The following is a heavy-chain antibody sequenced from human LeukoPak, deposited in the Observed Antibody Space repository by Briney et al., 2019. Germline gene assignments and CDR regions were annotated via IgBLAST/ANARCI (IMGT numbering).Heavy chain of an antibody. J-gene: IGHJ4*02. CDR2: ISIISSTI. Sequence: PGGSLRLSCAASGFTFSNYHMNWVRQAPGKGLEWVSYISIISSTIYYADSVKGRFTISRDDAKNSVHLQMNSLRAEDTAVYYCARTYERDLDYWGQGTLVTVSS. CDR1: GFTFSNYH. CDR3: ARTYERDLDY. D-gene: IGHD5-12*01. V-gene: IGHV3-48*01.